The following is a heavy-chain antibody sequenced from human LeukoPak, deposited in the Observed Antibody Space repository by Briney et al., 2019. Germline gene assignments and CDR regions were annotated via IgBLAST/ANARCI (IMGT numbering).Heavy chain of an antibody. CDR2: IYYGENT. Sequence: SETLSLTCTVSGGSISSSSYYWGWIRQPPGKGLEWIGNIYYGENTYYNPSLKSRVTISIDTSKYQFYLKLSSLTAADTAVYYCARRDDSSGYHKIFDYWGPGTLVTVSS. CDR1: GGSISSSSYY. J-gene: IGHJ4*02. D-gene: IGHD3-22*01. CDR3: ARRDDSSGYHKIFDY. V-gene: IGHV4-39*01.